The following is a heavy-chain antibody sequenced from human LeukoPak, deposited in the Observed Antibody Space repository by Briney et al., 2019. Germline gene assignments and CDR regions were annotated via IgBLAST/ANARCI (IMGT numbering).Heavy chain of an antibody. CDR2: IYYSGST. J-gene: IGHJ5*02. V-gene: IGHV4-59*01. Sequence: SEALSLTCTVSGGSISSYYWSWIRQPPGKGLEWIGYIYYSGSTNYNPSLKSRVTISVDTSKNQFSLKLSSVTAADTAVYYCAREGYGDYVGVGHNWFDPWGQGTLVTVSS. CDR3: AREGYGDYVGVGHNWFDP. CDR1: GGSISSYY. D-gene: IGHD4-17*01.